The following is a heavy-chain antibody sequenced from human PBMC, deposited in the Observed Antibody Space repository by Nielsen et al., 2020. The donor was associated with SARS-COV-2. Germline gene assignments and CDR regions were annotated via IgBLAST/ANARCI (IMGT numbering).Heavy chain of an antibody. V-gene: IGHV3-9*01. J-gene: IGHJ4*02. CDR2: ISWNSGSI. CDR3: AREDSGYFPLGGDY. D-gene: IGHD5-12*01. Sequence: SLKISCATSGFTFSNYIMHWVRQVPGKGLEWVSGISWNSGSIGYADSVKGRFTISRDNAKSSLYLLMDSLRPEDTALYYCAREDSGYFPLGGDYWGQGTLVTVSS. CDR1: GFTFSNYI.